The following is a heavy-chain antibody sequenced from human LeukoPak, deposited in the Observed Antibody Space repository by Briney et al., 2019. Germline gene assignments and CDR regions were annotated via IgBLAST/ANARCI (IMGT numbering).Heavy chain of an antibody. D-gene: IGHD3-3*01. CDR3: ARASVLYDFWSGYAAFDY. V-gene: IGHV4-30-4*08. Sequence: PSETLSLTCAVYGGSFSGYYWSWIRQPPGKGLEWVGYIYYSGSNYYNPSLKSRVTISVDTSKNQFSLKLSSVTAADTAVYYCARASVLYDFWSGYAAFDYWGQGTLVTVSS. CDR1: GGSFSGYY. CDR2: IYYSGSN. J-gene: IGHJ4*02.